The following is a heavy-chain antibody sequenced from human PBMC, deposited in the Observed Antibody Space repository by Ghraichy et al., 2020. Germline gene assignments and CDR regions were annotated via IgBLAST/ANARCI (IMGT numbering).Heavy chain of an antibody. J-gene: IGHJ4*02. CDR3: ARHRFFKGGEIDS. Sequence: SETRSLTCTVSGGSISDSNFYWGWIRQSPGKGLEWIGSMHHSGTSYETTSLKSRVSLSIDSFNSQFSLKLTSVTAADTAVYYCARHRFFKGGEIDSWGQGILVAVSS. CDR2: MHHSGTS. V-gene: IGHV4-39*01. CDR1: GGSISDSNFY. D-gene: IGHD3-16*01.